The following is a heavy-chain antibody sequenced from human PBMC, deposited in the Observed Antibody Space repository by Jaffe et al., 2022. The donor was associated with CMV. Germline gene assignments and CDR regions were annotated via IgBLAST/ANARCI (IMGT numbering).Heavy chain of an antibody. V-gene: IGHV3-30*18. D-gene: IGHD4-17*01. CDR2: ISYDGSNK. CDR1: GFTFSSYG. Sequence: QVQLVESGGGVVQPGRSLRLSCAASGFTFSSYGMHWVRQAPGKGLEWVAVISYDGSNKYYADSVKGRFTISRDNSKNTLYLQMNSLRAEDTAVYYCAKFTGYDYGDYGAPDAFDIWGQGTMVTVSS. J-gene: IGHJ3*02. CDR3: AKFTGYDYGDYGAPDAFDI.